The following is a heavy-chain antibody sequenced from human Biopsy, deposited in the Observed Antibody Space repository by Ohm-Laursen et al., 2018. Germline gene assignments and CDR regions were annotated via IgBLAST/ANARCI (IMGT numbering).Heavy chain of an antibody. D-gene: IGHD3-22*01. CDR3: VRGVDYYDPYHYYALDV. CDR2: INHSGRT. CDR1: GESFNGYY. J-gene: IGHJ6*02. V-gene: IGHV4-34*01. Sequence: TLSPTCAVYGESFNGYYWSCIRQTPGKGLEWIGEINHSGRTNYNPSLKSRVTISVDTSKNQFSLKVRSVTAADTAVYYCVRGVDYYDPYHYYALDVWGQGTTVTVSS.